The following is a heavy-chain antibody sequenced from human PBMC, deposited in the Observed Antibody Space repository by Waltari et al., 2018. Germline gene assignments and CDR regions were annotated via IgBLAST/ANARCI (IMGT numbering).Heavy chain of an antibody. CDR3: ARHWKRNGYRFDP. CDR2: IYYTGAT. V-gene: IGHV4-39*01. J-gene: IGHJ5*02. CDR1: GGSISRSSYY. Sequence: QLQLQESGPGLMKPSETLSLTYTVSGGSISRSSYYWGWIRQSPGKGLEGIASIYYTGATYYNPTLGSRVTISGDTSKNQFSLGLSSVTAADTAVYYCARHWKRNGYRFDPWGQGTLVTVSS. D-gene: IGHD5-12*01.